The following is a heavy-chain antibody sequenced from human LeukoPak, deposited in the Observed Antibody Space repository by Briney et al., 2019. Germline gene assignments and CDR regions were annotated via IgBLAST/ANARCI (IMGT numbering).Heavy chain of an antibody. CDR1: GGTFSSYA. CDR3: ASYSNYEPEFDY. J-gene: IGHJ4*02. V-gene: IGHV1-69*13. Sequence: ASVKVSCKASGGTFSSYAISWVRQAPGQGLEWMGGIIPIFGTANYAQKFQGRVTITADESTSTAYMELSSLRSEDTAVYYCASYSNYEPEFDYWGQGTLVTVSS. CDR2: IIPIFGTA. D-gene: IGHD4-11*01.